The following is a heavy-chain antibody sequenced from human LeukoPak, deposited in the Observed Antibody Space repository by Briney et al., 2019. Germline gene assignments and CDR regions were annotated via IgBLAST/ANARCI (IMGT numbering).Heavy chain of an antibody. J-gene: IGHJ6*03. Sequence: ASVKVSCKASGYTFTSYYMHWVRQAPGQGLEWMGWINPNSGGTNYAQKFQGRVTMTRDTSISTAYMELSRLRSDDTAVYYCARPPAGGASHYYYYMDVGGKGPTVTAPS. D-gene: IGHD3-10*01. CDR3: ARPPAGGASHYYYYMDV. CDR1: GYTFTSYY. V-gene: IGHV1-2*02. CDR2: INPNSGGT.